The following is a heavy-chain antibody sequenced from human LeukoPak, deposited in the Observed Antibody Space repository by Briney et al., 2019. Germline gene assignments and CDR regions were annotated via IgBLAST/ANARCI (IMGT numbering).Heavy chain of an antibody. CDR3: ARVNPPRRALDI. J-gene: IGHJ3*02. CDR2: ISSSSSYI. Sequence: PGGSLRLSCAASGFTFSSYSMNWVRQAPGKGLEWVSSISSSSSYIYYADSVKGRFTISRDNAKNSLYLQMNSLRAEDTAVYYCARVNPPRRALDIWGQGTMVTVSS. CDR1: GFTFSSYS. V-gene: IGHV3-21*01.